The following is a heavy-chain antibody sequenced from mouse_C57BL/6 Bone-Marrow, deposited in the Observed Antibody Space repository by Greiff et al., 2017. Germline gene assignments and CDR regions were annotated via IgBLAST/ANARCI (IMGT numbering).Heavy chain of an antibody. D-gene: IGHD1-1*01. Sequence: LMESGAELARPGASVKLSCKASGYTFPSYGISWVKQRTGQGLEWIGEIYPRSGNTYYNEKFKGKATLTADKSSSTAYMELRSLTSEDSAVYFDARPLRSYAMDYSCQGTSVTVSS. CDR3: ARPLRSYAMDY. CDR2: IYPRSGNT. J-gene: IGHJ4*01. V-gene: IGHV1-81*01. CDR1: GYTFPSYG.